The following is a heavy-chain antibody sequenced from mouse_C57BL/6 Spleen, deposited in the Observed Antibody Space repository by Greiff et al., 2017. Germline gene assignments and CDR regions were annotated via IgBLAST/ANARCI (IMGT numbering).Heavy chain of an antibody. D-gene: IGHD1-1*01. J-gene: IGHJ2*01. CDR3: ARGYGSSYPDY. V-gene: IGHV1-82*01. CDR2: IYPGDGVT. Sequence: VQLQQSGPELVKPGASVKISCKASGYAFSSSWLNWVKQRPGKGLEWIGRIYPGDGVTNYNGKFKGKTTLTADKSSSTAYMQLSSLTAEDSAVYFGARGYGSSYPDYWGQGTTLTVSS. CDR1: GYAFSSSW.